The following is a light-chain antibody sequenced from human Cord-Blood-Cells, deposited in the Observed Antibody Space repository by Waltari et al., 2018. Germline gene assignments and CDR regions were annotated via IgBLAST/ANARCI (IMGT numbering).Light chain of an antibody. CDR2: GAS. V-gene: IGKV3-20*01. CDR3: QQYGSSYT. CDR1: QSVSSSY. Sequence: IVLTQSPGPLSLSPVERATLSCRASQSVSSSYLAWYQQKPGQAPRLLLYGASSRATGIPDRFSGRGSGTDFTLTISRLEPEDFAVYYCQQYGSSYTFGQGTKLEIK. J-gene: IGKJ2*01.